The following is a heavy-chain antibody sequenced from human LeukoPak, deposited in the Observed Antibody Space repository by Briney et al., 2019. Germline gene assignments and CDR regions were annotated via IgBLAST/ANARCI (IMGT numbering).Heavy chain of an antibody. CDR1: GFTFSSYA. V-gene: IGHV3-30*14. D-gene: IGHD6-13*01. J-gene: IGHJ4*02. Sequence: GGSLRLSCAASGFTFSSYAMHWVRQAPGKGLEWVAVISYDGSNKYYADSVKGRFTISRDNSKNTLYLQMNSLRAEDTAVYYCARMNPAAFLFDYWGQGTLVTVSS. CDR2: ISYDGSNK. CDR3: ARMNPAAFLFDY.